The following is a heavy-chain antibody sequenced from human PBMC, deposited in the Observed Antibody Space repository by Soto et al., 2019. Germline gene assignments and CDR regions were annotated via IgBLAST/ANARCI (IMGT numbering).Heavy chain of an antibody. J-gene: IGHJ6*02. CDR1: GYIFVNYG. D-gene: IGHD3-16*01. CDR2: ISPYTGNT. Sequence: QVQLVQSGDEVKKPGASVKVSCKASGYIFVNYGIAWVRQAPGQGLEWMGWISPYTGNTHSATKIQGRLTMTTDTSTSTAYMDLGSPTSDDTAVYYCVMVDNYVTPTPQDAWGQGTTVTVSS. V-gene: IGHV1-18*01. CDR3: VMVDNYVTPTPQDA.